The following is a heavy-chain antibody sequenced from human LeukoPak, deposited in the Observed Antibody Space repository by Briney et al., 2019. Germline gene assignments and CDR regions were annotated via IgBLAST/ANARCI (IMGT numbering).Heavy chain of an antibody. D-gene: IGHD3-22*01. CDR3: ARGRNYDNSAYHRPDFDY. CDR1: GFIVSSNH. Sequence: PGGSLRLSCTASGFIVSSNHMSWVRQAPGKGLEWVSVFYSGGSTFYADSVKGRFIISRDTSKNTLYLQIYSLRAEDTAVYYCARGRNYDNSAYHRPDFDYWGQGTLVTVSS. V-gene: IGHV3-66*01. J-gene: IGHJ4*02. CDR2: FYSGGST.